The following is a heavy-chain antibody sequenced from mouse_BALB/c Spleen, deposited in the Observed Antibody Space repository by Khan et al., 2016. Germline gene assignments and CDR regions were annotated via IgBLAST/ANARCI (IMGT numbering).Heavy chain of an antibody. D-gene: IGHD1-1*02. J-gene: IGHJ1*01. Sequence: EVELVESGGGLVKPGGSLKLSCAASGFTFSDYYMYWVRQTPEKRLEWVATISDGGAYSYYPDSVKGRFTISRDNAKNNLYRQMRSLKSEDTAMYYCARAYGNYGYFDVWGAGTTVTVSS. V-gene: IGHV5-4*02. CDR2: ISDGGAYS. CDR1: GFTFSDYY. CDR3: ARAYGNYGYFDV.